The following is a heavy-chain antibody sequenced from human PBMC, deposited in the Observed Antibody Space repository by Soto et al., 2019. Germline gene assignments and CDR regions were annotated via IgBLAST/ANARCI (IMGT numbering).Heavy chain of an antibody. CDR1: GFTFSSYA. V-gene: IGHV3-23*01. Sequence: PGGSLRLSCAASGFTFSSYAMSWVRQAPGKGLEWVSAISGSGGSTYYADSVKGRFTISRDNSKNTLYLQMNSLRAEDTAVYYCAKDGGGFLYLLLYGLQGLWFAPCGQGTLVPGSS. CDR3: AKDGGGFLYLLLYGLQGLWFAP. J-gene: IGHJ5*02. CDR2: ISGSGGST. D-gene: IGHD3-3*01.